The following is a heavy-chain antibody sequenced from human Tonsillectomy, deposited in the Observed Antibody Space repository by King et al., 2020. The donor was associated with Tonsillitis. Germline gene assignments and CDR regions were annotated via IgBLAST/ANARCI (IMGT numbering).Heavy chain of an antibody. CDR1: GLSVTTGGGG. V-gene: IGHV2-5*02. Sequence: TLKESGPTLVKPTQTLTLTRTVSGLSVTTGGGGVGWFRQPPGKALVWLALIYWDDTDYYRPSLKNRLNNTKDNSKNQVVLTMTNMDPVDQATYYCARTGEPYFDSWGQGTLVIVSS. CDR3: ARTGEPYFDS. D-gene: IGHD7-27*01. CDR2: IYWDDTD. J-gene: IGHJ4*02.